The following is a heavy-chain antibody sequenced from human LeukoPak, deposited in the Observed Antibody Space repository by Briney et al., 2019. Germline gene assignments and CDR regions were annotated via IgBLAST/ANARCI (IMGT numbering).Heavy chain of an antibody. J-gene: IGHJ3*02. CDR1: GYTFTDYH. D-gene: IGHD3-3*02. CDR2: INPNSGET. V-gene: IGHV1-2*06. Sequence: ASVTVSCKASGYTFTDYHMHWVRQPPGQGLEWMGRINPNSGETNYAQKFQGRVTMTRDTSISTAYMELSRLRSDDTAVYYCASHLAIRDDDAFDIWGQGRMVSVSS. CDR3: ASHLAIRDDDAFDI.